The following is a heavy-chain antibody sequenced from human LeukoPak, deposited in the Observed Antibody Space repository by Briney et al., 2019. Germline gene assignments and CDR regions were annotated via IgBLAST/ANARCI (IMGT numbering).Heavy chain of an antibody. CDR2: ISSSSSYI. V-gene: IGHV3-21*01. J-gene: IGHJ4*02. Sequence: GGSLRLSCAASGFTFSSYAMSWVRQAPGKGLEWVSSISSSSSYIYYADSVKGRFTISRDNAKNSLYLQMNSLRAEDTAVYYCVTTTVVTLDYWGQGTLVTVSS. CDR3: VTTTVVTLDY. CDR1: GFTFSSYA. D-gene: IGHD4-23*01.